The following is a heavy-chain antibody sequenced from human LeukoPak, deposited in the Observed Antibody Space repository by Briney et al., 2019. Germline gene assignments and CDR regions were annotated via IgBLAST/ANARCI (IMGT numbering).Heavy chain of an antibody. CDR1: GFTFSNYA. D-gene: IGHD2-8*02. J-gene: IGHJ4*02. CDR3: RYCLPHFDY. CDR2: ISASGGST. V-gene: IGHV3-23*01. Sequence: PAGSLTLSCAATGFTFSNYAMNWVRQAPGKGLEWVSAISASGGSTYYADSVKGRFTISRDNSKNALYLQMNSLRAEDTAVYYCRYCLPHFDYWGQGTLVTVSS.